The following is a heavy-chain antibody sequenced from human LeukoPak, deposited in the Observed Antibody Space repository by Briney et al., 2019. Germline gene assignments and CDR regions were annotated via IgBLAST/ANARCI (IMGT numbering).Heavy chain of an antibody. D-gene: IGHD3-10*01. Sequence: PSETLSLTCAVYGGSFRGYYWSWIRQPPGKGLEWIGEINFGGSINYTPSLKSRVTISVDTSKNQFSLKLTSVTAADTAVYYCARGDIIRGDYNWFDPWGQGILVTVSS. V-gene: IGHV4-34*01. CDR3: ARGDIIRGDYNWFDP. CDR1: GGSFRGYY. CDR2: INFGGSI. J-gene: IGHJ5*02.